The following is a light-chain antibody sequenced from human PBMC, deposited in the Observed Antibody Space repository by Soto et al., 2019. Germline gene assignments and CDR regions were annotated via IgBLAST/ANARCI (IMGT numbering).Light chain of an antibody. CDR2: VAS. J-gene: IGKJ1*01. Sequence: DIPMTQSPSSVSASVGDRVTITCRASQGINSWLAWYQQKPGKAPKFLMYVASSLQSGVPSRFSGSGSGTDFTLTISSLQPEDFATYYCQQANSFPWTFGQGTKVEIK. V-gene: IGKV1-12*01. CDR3: QQANSFPWT. CDR1: QGINSW.